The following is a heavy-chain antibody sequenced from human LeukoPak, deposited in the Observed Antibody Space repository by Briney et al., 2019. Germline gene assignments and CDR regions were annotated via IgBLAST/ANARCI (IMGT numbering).Heavy chain of an antibody. CDR2: ISGSSSYI. V-gene: IGHV3-21*01. D-gene: IGHD6-13*01. CDR3: ARDGSSWYSYAFDI. J-gene: IGHJ3*02. CDR1: GFTFSSYS. Sequence: GGSLRLSCAASGFTFSSYSMNWVRQAPGKGLEWVSSISGSSSYIYYADSVKGRFTISRDNAKNSLYLQMNSLRAEDTAVYYCARDGSSWYSYAFDIWGQGTMVTVSS.